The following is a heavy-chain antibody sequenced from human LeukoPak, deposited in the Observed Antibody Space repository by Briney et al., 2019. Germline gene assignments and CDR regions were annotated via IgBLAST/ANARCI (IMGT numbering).Heavy chain of an antibody. CDR1: GGSISSSSYY. CDR2: IYYSGST. CDR3: ARHGIAVAGSFDY. J-gene: IGHJ4*02. Sequence: SETLSLTCTVSGGSISSSSYYWGWIRQPPGKGLEWIGSIYYSGSTYYNPSLKSRVTISVDTSKNHFSLKLSSVTAADTAVYYCARHGIAVAGSFDYWGQGTLVTVSS. D-gene: IGHD6-19*01. V-gene: IGHV4-39*01.